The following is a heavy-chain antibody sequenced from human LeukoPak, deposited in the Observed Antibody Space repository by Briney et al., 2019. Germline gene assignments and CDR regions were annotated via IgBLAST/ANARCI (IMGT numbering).Heavy chain of an antibody. CDR1: GFTFSDYY. D-gene: IGHD3/OR15-3a*01. CDR2: ISSSSSYT. Sequence: PGGSLRLSCAASGFTFSDYYMSWIRQAPGKGLEWVSYISSSSSYTNYADSVKGRFTISRDNAKNSLYLQMNSLRAEDTALYYCAKDRGWTQADYWGQGTLVTVSS. V-gene: IGHV3-11*06. CDR3: AKDRGWTQADY. J-gene: IGHJ4*02.